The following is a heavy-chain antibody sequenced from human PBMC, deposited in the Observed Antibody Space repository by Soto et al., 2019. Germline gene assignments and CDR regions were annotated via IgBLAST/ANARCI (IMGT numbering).Heavy chain of an antibody. CDR3: ARDSRFLDIENNWFDP. Sequence: ASVKGSCKASGGTFSSYAIGWVRQAPGQGLEWMGGIIPIFGTANYAQKFQGRVTITADESTSTAYMELSSLRSEDTAVYYCARDSRFLDIENNWFDPWGQGTLVTVSS. CDR2: IIPIFGTA. J-gene: IGHJ5*02. D-gene: IGHD3-3*01. V-gene: IGHV1-69*13. CDR1: GGTFSSYA.